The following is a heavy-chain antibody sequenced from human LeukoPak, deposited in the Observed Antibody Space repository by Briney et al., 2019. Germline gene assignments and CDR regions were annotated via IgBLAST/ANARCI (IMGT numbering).Heavy chain of an antibody. V-gene: IGHV3-30*02. CDR3: AKDFYLSGSYCLDY. D-gene: IGHD1-26*01. J-gene: IGHJ4*02. CDR1: GLAFSSYS. Sequence: PGGSLRLSCAASGLAFSSYSMHWVRQAPGKGLEWVAFIRYDGSNKYYADSVKGRFTISRDNSKNTLYLQMNSLRAEDTAVYYCAKDFYLSGSYCLDYWGQGTLVTASS. CDR2: IRYDGSNK.